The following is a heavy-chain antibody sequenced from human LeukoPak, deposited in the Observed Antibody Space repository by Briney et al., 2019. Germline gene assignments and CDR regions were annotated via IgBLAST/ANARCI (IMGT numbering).Heavy chain of an antibody. D-gene: IGHD6-13*01. CDR1: GFTFSSYA. V-gene: IGHV3-23*01. Sequence: GGSLRLSCAAPGFTFSSYAMSWVRQAPGKGLEWVSAISGSGGNTYYADSVKGRFTISRDNSKNTLYLQMNSLRAEDTAVYFCAKDRQGSSWQRAVDYWGQGTLVTVSS. J-gene: IGHJ4*02. CDR2: ISGSGGNT. CDR3: AKDRQGSSWQRAVDY.